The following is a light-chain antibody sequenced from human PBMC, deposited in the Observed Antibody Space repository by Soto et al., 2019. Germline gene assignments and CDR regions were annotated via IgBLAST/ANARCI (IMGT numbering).Light chain of an antibody. Sequence: EVVMTQSPGTLSLSPGERATLSCWASQNVRTNLAWYQQKPGQGPRLLIYGASTRATVIQARFSAGGSGTEFTLTIRRLEPEDFAVYYCQQYGSSGTFGQGTKVDIK. CDR3: QQYGSSGT. CDR1: QNVRTN. J-gene: IGKJ1*01. CDR2: GAS. V-gene: IGKV3-20*01.